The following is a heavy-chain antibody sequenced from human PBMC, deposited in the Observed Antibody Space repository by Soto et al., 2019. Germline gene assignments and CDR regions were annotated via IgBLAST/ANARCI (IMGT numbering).Heavy chain of an antibody. J-gene: IGHJ4*02. Sequence: QVQLVQSGAEVKKPGASVKVSCKASGYTFTSYDINWVPQATGQGLEWMGWMNPNSGNTGYAQKLQDRVTMTMNTSISTAYMELSSLRSEDTAEYYCARTLDGDNVDYWGQGTLVTVSS. CDR2: MNPNSGNT. V-gene: IGHV1-8*01. CDR1: GYTFTSYD. CDR3: ARTLDGDNVDY. D-gene: IGHD4-17*01.